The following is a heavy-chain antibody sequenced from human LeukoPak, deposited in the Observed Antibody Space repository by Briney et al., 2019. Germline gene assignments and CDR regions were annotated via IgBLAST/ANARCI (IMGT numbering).Heavy chain of an antibody. CDR1: GGSINDYY. V-gene: IGHV4-59*01. J-gene: IGHJ4*02. Sequence: SETLSLTCTVSGGSINDYYWAWIRQPPGKGLEWIGYIYYSESNNYNPSLKSRVTISIDPSKTQFSLRLNSVTAADTAVYFCARRRLAAAGRGFDYWGQGTLVTVSS. D-gene: IGHD6-13*01. CDR3: ARRRLAAAGRGFDY. CDR2: IYYSESN.